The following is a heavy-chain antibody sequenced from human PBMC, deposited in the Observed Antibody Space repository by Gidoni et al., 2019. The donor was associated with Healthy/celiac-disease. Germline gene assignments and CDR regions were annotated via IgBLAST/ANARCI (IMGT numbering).Heavy chain of an antibody. D-gene: IGHD6-19*01. V-gene: IGHV3-23*01. Sequence: EVQLLESGGGLVQPGGSLRLSCAASGFTFSSYAMSWVRQAPGKGLEWVSAISGSGGSTYYADSVKGRFTISRDNSKNTLYLQMNSLRAEDTAVYYCAKGYSSGWYEGNYFDYWGQGTLVTVSS. J-gene: IGHJ4*02. CDR2: ISGSGGST. CDR1: GFTFSSYA. CDR3: AKGYSSGWYEGNYFDY.